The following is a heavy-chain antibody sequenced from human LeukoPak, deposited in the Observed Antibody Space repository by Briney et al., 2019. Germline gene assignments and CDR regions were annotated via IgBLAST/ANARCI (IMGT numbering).Heavy chain of an antibody. Sequence: PGGSLRLSCAASGFTFSGSPMYWVRQASGKGLEWIGRIRERSNSYATSYGTSVKGRITISRDNSKNTLYLQMNSLRAEDTAVYYCARGGSGSHLRYWGQGTLVTVSS. D-gene: IGHD3-10*01. CDR3: ARGGSGSHLRY. CDR2: IRERSNSYAT. J-gene: IGHJ4*02. V-gene: IGHV3-73*01. CDR1: GFTFSGSP.